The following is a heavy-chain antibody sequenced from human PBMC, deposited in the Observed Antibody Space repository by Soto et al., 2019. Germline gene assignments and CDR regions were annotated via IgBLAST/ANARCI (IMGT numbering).Heavy chain of an antibody. CDR1: GYTFTSYG. CDR3: ARDPGFRSDY. J-gene: IGHJ4*02. CDR2: ISAYNRNT. D-gene: IGHD3-9*01. V-gene: IGHV1-18*01. Sequence: QVQLVQSGAEVKKPGASVKVSCKASGYTFTSYGISWVRQAPGQGLEWMACISAYNRNTNYSQKLQGRVTMTTDTSTSSAYMGLRSLRFDDTAGYYCARDPGFRSDYWGQGTLLTVSS.